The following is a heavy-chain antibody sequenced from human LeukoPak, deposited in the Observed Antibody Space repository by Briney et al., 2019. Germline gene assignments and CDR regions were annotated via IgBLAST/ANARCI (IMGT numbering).Heavy chain of an antibody. D-gene: IGHD6-13*01. J-gene: IGHJ4*02. CDR3: ASSSSWYDFDY. CDR1: GFTFSSYA. V-gene: IGHV3-30*04. Sequence: PGRSLRLSCAASGFTFSSYAMHWVRQVPGKGLEWVAVISYDGSNKYYADSVKGRFTISRDNSKNTLYLQMSSLRAEDTAVYYCASSSSWYDFDYWGQGTLVTVSS. CDR2: ISYDGSNK.